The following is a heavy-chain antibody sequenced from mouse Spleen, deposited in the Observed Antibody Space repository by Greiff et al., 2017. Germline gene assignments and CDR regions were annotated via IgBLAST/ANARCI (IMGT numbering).Heavy chain of an antibody. Sequence: QVQLQQSGAELVMPGASVKLSCKASGYTFTSYWMHWVKQRPGQGLEWIGEIDPSDSYTNYNQKFKGKATLTVDKSSSTAYMQLSSLTSEDSAVYYCTDGYLFAYWGQGTLVTVSA. CDR3: TDGYLFAY. CDR1: GYTFTSYW. V-gene: IGHV1-69*01. D-gene: IGHD2-3*01. CDR2: IDPSDSYT. J-gene: IGHJ3*01.